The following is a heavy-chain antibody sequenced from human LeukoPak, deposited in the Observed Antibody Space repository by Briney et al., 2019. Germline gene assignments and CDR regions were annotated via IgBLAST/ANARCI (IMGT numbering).Heavy chain of an antibody. D-gene: IGHD6-19*01. CDR2: IYSGGST. J-gene: IGHJ5*02. CDR1: GFTVSSNY. CDR3: AREASIAVAGGFDP. Sequence: GGSLRLSCAASGFTVSSNYMSWVRQAPGKGLEWVSVIYSGGSTYYADSVKGRFTISRDNSKNTLYLQMNSLRAEDTAVYYCAREASIAVAGGFDPWGQGTLVTVSS. V-gene: IGHV3-66*01.